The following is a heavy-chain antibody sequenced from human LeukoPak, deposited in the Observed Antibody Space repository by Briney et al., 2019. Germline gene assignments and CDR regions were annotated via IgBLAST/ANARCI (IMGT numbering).Heavy chain of an antibody. D-gene: IGHD5-18*01. CDR1: GYNFANDW. Sequence: GESLKISCQGSGYNFANDWIGWVRQMPGKGLEWIGIIYPGDSDTRYSPSFQGQVTISADKSISTAYLQWNSLKASDTAMYYCARSKGYSYANYFDYWGQGNLVTVSS. CDR2: IYPGDSDT. J-gene: IGHJ4*02. CDR3: ARSKGYSYANYFDY. V-gene: IGHV5-51*01.